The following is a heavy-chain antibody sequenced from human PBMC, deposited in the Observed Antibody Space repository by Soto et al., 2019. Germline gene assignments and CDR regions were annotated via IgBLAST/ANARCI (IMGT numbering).Heavy chain of an antibody. V-gene: IGHV3-23*01. CDR3: AIGRSSGWYDDFDY. CDR2: ISGSGGST. J-gene: IGHJ4*02. D-gene: IGHD6-19*01. CDR1: GFTFSSYA. Sequence: EVQLLESGGGLVQPGGSLRLSCAASGFTFSSYAMSWVRQAPGKGLEWVSAISGSGGSTYYADSVKGRFTISRDNSKNTLYLQMNSVRAEDMAVYYCAIGRSSGWYDDFDYWGQGSLVTVSS.